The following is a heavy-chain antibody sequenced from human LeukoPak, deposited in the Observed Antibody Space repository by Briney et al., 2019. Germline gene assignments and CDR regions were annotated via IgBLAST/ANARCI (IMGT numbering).Heavy chain of an antibody. D-gene: IGHD3-22*01. J-gene: IGHJ4*02. CDR3: ARGGYYYDSSGYYPGFDY. CDR2: ISYDGSNK. V-gene: IGHV3-30-3*01. CDR1: GFTFSSYA. Sequence: GGSLRLSCAASGFTFSSYAMHWVRQAPGKGLEWVAVISYDGSNKYYADSVKGRFTISRDNAKNSLYLQMNSLRAEDTAVYYCARGGYYYDSSGYYPGFDYWGQGTLVTVSS.